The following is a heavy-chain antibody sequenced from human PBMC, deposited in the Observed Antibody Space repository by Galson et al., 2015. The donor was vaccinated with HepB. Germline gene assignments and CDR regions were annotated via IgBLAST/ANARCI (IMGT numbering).Heavy chain of an antibody. CDR1: GFNFSTYY. V-gene: IGHV3-7*01. Sequence: SLRLSCAASGFNFSTYYMSWVRQAPGKGLEWVANLNQDASEKNYVDSVKGRFTISRDNDKNSLYLHMNSLRVEDTAVYYCARDSHSCRGCAFDIWGQGTMVTVSS. CDR3: ARDSHSCRGCAFDI. CDR2: LNQDASEK. D-gene: IGHD1-26*01. J-gene: IGHJ3*02.